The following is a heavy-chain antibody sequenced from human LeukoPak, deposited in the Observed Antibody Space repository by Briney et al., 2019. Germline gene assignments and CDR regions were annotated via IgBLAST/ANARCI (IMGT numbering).Heavy chain of an antibody. CDR1: GYTFTSYY. V-gene: IGHV1-18*04. CDR2: ISAYNGNT. Sequence: ASVKVSCKASGYTFTSYYMHWVRQAPGQGLEWMGWISAYNGNTNYAQKLQGRVTMTTDTSTSTAYMELRSLRSDDTAVYYCARDKPYYYDSSGYEPDFDYWGQGTLVTVSS. CDR3: ARDKPYYYDSSGYEPDFDY. D-gene: IGHD3-22*01. J-gene: IGHJ4*02.